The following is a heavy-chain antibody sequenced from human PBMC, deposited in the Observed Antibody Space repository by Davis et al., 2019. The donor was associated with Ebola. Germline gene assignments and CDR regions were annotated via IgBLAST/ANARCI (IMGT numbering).Heavy chain of an antibody. CDR2: IKGDGSST. Sequence: GESLKLPCAASGFTFSSYRMHWVRQAPGKGLEWVSHIKGDGSSTNYADSVKGRFTISRDNAKNTLHLQMNSLRPEDTAVYYCARTTRIDYWGQGTLVTVSS. J-gene: IGHJ4*02. D-gene: IGHD4-17*01. CDR3: ARTTRIDY. V-gene: IGHV3-74*01. CDR1: GFTFSSYR.